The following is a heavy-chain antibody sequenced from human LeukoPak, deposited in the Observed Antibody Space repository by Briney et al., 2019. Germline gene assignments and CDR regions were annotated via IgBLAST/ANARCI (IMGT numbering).Heavy chain of an antibody. CDR2: ISYDGSNK. V-gene: IGHV3-30-3*01. Sequence: GGSLRLSCAVSGFTFSTYAMTWVRQAPGKGLEWVAVISYDGSNKYYADSVKGRFTISRDNFKNTLYLQMNSLRAEDTAVYYCAKDWWELLTFYSDAFDIWGQGTMVTVSS. D-gene: IGHD1-26*01. CDR3: AKDWWELLTFYSDAFDI. CDR1: GFTFSTYA. J-gene: IGHJ3*02.